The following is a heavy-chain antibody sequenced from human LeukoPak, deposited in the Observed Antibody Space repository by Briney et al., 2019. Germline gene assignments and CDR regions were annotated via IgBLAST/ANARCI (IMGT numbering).Heavy chain of an antibody. CDR2: IYYSGST. J-gene: IGHJ4*02. D-gene: IGHD2-2*01. V-gene: IGHV4-59*12. CDR1: GGSISSYY. CDR3: ARGRGYCSSTSCHFHFDY. Sequence: SETLSLTCTVSGGSISSYYWSWIRQPPGKGLEWIGYIYYSGSTNYNPSLKSRVTISVDTSKNQFSLKLSSVTAADTAVYYCARGRGYCSSTSCHFHFDYWGQGTLVTVSS.